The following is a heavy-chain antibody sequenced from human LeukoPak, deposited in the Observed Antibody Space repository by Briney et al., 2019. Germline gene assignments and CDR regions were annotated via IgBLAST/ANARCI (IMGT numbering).Heavy chain of an antibody. CDR2: ISYDGSNK. CDR1: GFTFSSYA. J-gene: IGHJ4*02. Sequence: GGSLRLSCVASGFTFSSYAMHWVRQAPGKGLEWVAVISYDGSNKYYADSVKGRFTISRDNSKNTLYLQMNSLRAEDTAKYYCARDLYGGAFDYWGQGTLDPVSS. D-gene: IGHD4-23*01. V-gene: IGHV3-30-3*01. CDR3: ARDLYGGAFDY.